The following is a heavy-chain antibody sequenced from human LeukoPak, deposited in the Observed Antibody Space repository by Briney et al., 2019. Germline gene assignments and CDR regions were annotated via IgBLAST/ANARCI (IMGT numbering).Heavy chain of an antibody. J-gene: IGHJ4*02. V-gene: IGHV4-39*07. Sequence: SETLSLTCTVSGGSISNTLYFWGWIRQPPGKGLEWIGSIYYTGSTHNNPSLKSRVTISVDTSKNQFYLKMTSVTAADTAVYYCARVYDSSRYYYGAGGHFDYWGQGTLVTVSS. CDR2: IYYTGST. CDR1: GGSISNTLYF. D-gene: IGHD3-22*01. CDR3: ARVYDSSRYYYGAGGHFDY.